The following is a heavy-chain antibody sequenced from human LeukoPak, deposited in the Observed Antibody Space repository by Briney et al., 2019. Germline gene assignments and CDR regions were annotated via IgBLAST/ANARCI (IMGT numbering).Heavy chain of an antibody. CDR3: ARDRSGMDV. CDR2: ISSSGSGGNT. Sequence: GGSLRLSCVASGVTLSNYAMSWARQAPGKGLEWVSGISSSGSGGNTYYADSVKGRFTISRDNSKNTLYLQMNSLRAEDTAVYYCARDRSGMDVWGQGTTVTVSS. CDR1: GVTLSNYA. J-gene: IGHJ6*02. V-gene: IGHV3-23*01.